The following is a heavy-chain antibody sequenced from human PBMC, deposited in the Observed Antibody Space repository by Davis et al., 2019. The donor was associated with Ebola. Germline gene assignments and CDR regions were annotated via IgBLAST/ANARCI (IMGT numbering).Heavy chain of an antibody. D-gene: IGHD3-3*01. Sequence: ASVKVSCKASGYTFSSYGINWVRQAPGQGLEWMGWISPNSGGTDYAPKFQGRVTMTTDTSSNTAYMELTRLRSDDTAMYYCARSRYDFWSGYYTSYYFDYWGQGTLVTVSS. CDR2: ISPNSGGT. J-gene: IGHJ4*02. CDR3: ARSRYDFWSGYYTSYYFDY. CDR1: GYTFSSYG. V-gene: IGHV1-2*02.